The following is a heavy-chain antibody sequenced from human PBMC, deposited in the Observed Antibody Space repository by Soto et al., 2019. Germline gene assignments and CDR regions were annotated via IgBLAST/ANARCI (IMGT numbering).Heavy chain of an antibody. CDR2: ISYDEIDK. D-gene: IGHD3-10*01. V-gene: IGHV3-30*04. CDR1: GFTFSNYT. CDR3: AGRSGSSDY. J-gene: IGHJ4*02. Sequence: GGSLRLSCAASGFTFSNYTMHWVRQAPGKGLEWVALISYDEIDKYFADAVKGRFTISRDNSKNTLYLQMDSLRAENTAVYYCAGRSGSSDYWGRGTLVTVSS.